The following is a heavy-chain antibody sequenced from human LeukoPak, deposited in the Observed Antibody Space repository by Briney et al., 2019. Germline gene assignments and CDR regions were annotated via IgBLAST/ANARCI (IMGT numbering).Heavy chain of an antibody. V-gene: IGHV4-34*01. D-gene: IGHD6-13*01. CDR1: GGSFSGYY. CDR2: INHSGST. CDR3: ARGRRGSSWYAGYYYYYGMDV. Sequence: PSETLSLTCAVYGGSFSGYYWSWIRQPPGKGLEWIGEINHSGSTNYNPSLKSRVTISVDTSKNQFSLKLSSVTAADTAVYYCARGRRGSSWYAGYYYYYGMDVWGQGTTVTVS. J-gene: IGHJ6*02.